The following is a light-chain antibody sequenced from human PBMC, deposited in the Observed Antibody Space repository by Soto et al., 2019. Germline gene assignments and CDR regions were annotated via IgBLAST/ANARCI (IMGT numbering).Light chain of an antibody. CDR1: QSVSSN. V-gene: IGKV3-15*01. CDR2: DAS. Sequence: EIVMTQSPATLSVFPGERATLSCRASQSVSSNLAWYQQKPGQAPRLLIYDASTRATGIPARFSGGGSGTEFTLTISSLQSEDLAVYYCQQYNNWPLTFGGGTKVEIK. J-gene: IGKJ4*01. CDR3: QQYNNWPLT.